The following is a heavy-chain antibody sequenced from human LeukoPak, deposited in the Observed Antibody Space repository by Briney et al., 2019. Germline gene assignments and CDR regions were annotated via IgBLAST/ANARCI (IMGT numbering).Heavy chain of an antibody. CDR3: AKVSTSGGYGYFDL. J-gene: IGHJ2*01. D-gene: IGHD6-25*01. Sequence: GGSLRLSCAASGFTFSSYWMHWVRQAPGNGRVWFSRINSDGSSTSYADSVKGRFTISRYNAKTSLYLQMNSLRTEDMALYYCAKVSTSGGYGYFDLWGRGTLVTVSS. CDR2: INSDGSST. V-gene: IGHV3-74*01. CDR1: GFTFSSYW.